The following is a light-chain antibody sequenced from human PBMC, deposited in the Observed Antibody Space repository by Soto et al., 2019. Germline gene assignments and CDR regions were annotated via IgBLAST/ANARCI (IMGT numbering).Light chain of an antibody. CDR3: CSYAGSYIPYV. J-gene: IGLJ1*01. Sequence: QSALTQPRSVSGSPGQSVTISCTGTSSDVGGYNYVSWYQQHPGKAPKLMIYDVSKRPSGVPDRFSGSKSGNTASLTISGLQAEHEADYYCCSYAGSYIPYVFGTGTKVTVL. CDR2: DVS. V-gene: IGLV2-11*01. CDR1: SSDVGGYNY.